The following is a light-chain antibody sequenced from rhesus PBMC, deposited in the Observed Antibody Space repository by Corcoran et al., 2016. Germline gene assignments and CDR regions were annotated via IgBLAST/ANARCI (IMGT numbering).Light chain of an antibody. CDR1: QSFSSS. Sequence: DIQMTQSPSSLSASVGDTVTITCRASQSFSSSLAWYQQKAGKAPKLLIHSASSLECGVPSRLSGSKSGTEFTLTISSLQPEDIANYYCQQYYSDPLTFGGGTKVELK. CDR3: QQYYSDPLT. CDR2: SAS. J-gene: IGKJ4*01. V-gene: IGKV1-46*01.